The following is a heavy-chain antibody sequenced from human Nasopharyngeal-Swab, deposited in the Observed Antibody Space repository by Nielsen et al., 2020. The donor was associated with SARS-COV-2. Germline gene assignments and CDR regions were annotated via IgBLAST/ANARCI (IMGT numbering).Heavy chain of an antibody. D-gene: IGHD6-13*01. J-gene: IGHJ5*02. CDR1: GFTFSSYA. CDR3: AKDALPGIAAAGVHNWFDP. Sequence: GESLKISCAASGFTFSSYAMSWVRQAPGKGLEWVSAISGSGGSTYYADSVKGRFTISRDNSKNTLYLQMNSLRAEDTAVYYCAKDALPGIAAAGVHNWFDPWGQGTLVTVSS. CDR2: ISGSGGST. V-gene: IGHV3-23*01.